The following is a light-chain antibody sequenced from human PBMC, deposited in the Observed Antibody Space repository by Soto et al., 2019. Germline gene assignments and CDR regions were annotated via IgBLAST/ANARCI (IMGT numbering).Light chain of an antibody. J-gene: IGLJ2*01. CDR3: CSYAGSYTPVV. V-gene: IGLV2-11*01. CDR2: DVS. Sequence: QSALTQPRSVCGSPGPSVTISCTGTSSDVGGYNYVSWYQQHPGKAPKLMIYDVSRRPSGVPDRFSGSKSGNTASLTISGLQAEDEADYYCCSYAGSYTPVVFGGGTKLTVL. CDR1: SSDVGGYNY.